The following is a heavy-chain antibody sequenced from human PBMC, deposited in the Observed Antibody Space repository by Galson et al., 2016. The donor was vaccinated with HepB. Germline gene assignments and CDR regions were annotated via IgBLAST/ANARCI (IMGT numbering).Heavy chain of an antibody. D-gene: IGHD2-15*01. CDR2: IYHTGTT. CDR1: GGSLSTRNW. J-gene: IGHJ4*02. V-gene: IGHV4-4*02. Sequence: ETLSLTCAVSGGSLSTRNWWSWIRQTPGKGLEWIGEIYHTGTTNYNPSLKSRITMSLDKSKNQFSMKLNSVTAPDTAVYYCASLGYCSGGDCYSVDWGQGTMVTVSS. CDR3: ASLGYCSGGDCYSVD.